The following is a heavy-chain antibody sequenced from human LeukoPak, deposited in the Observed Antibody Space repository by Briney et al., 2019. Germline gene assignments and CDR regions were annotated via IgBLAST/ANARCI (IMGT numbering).Heavy chain of an antibody. CDR2: IYYSGST. J-gene: IGHJ5*02. D-gene: IGHD1-26*01. CDR1: GGSISSADYY. CDR3: AGVVGASGSYYPPNWFDP. Sequence: SETLSLTCTVSGGSISSADYYWSWIRQPPGKGLEWIGYIYYSGSTNYNPSLKSRVTISVDTSKNQFSLKLSSVTAADTAVYYCAGVVGASGSYYPPNWFDPWGQGTLVTVSS. V-gene: IGHV4-61*08.